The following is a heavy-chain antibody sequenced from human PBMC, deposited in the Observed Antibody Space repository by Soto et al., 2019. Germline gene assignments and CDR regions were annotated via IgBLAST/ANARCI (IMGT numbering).Heavy chain of an antibody. CDR3: ARDRISSGWPYFLYGMDV. Sequence: HPGGSLRLSCAASGFTLSSYAMGWVRQAPGKGLEWVSAIGGGGGSTFYADSVKGRFTISRDNSKKTLYLQMNSLSAEDTAVYYCARDRISSGWPYFLYGMDVWGQGTTVTVSS. D-gene: IGHD6-19*01. V-gene: IGHV3-23*01. CDR2: IGGGGGST. J-gene: IGHJ6*02. CDR1: GFTLSSYA.